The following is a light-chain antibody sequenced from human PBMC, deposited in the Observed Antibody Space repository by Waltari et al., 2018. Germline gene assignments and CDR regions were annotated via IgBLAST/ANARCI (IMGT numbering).Light chain of an antibody. CDR2: DVS. CDR3: CSYADNNTYL. Sequence: QSALTQPRSVSGSPGQSVTISCTGTSSDVGSYLHVYWYQQRPGKAPKHLIYDVSYRPSGVPDRFSGSKSGNTASLSISGLQAEDEAEYYCCSYADNNTYLFGTGTQVTV. V-gene: IGLV2-11*01. J-gene: IGLJ1*01. CDR1: SSDVGSYLH.